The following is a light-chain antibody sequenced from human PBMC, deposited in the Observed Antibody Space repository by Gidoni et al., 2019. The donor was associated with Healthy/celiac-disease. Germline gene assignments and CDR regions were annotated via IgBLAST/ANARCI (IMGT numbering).Light chain of an antibody. V-gene: IGLV2-14*01. CDR1: SSDVGGYNY. CDR2: EVT. J-gene: IGLJ2*01. Sequence: QSALTQPASVSGSPGQSITISCTGTSSDVGGYNYVSWYQQYPGKAPKLTIYEVTNRPSGVSNRFSGSKSGNTASLTISGLQAEDEADYYCSSYTSINTVIFGGGTKLTVL. CDR3: SSYTSINTVI.